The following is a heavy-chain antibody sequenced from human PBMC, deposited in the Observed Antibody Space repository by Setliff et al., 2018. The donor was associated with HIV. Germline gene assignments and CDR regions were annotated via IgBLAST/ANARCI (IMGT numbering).Heavy chain of an antibody. J-gene: IGHJ4*02. CDR3: ARQMTIPGVAVTPVDY. V-gene: IGHV4-59*08. Sequence: PSETLSLTCTVSGGSISRFYWSWIRQSPGKGLEWIGYVFYNGDTAYNPSLKSRLTISVDTSKSQFSLKLTSVTAADTAVYYCARQMTIPGVAVTPVDYWGQGALVTVSS. D-gene: IGHD3-3*01. CDR1: GGSISRFY. CDR2: VFYNGDT.